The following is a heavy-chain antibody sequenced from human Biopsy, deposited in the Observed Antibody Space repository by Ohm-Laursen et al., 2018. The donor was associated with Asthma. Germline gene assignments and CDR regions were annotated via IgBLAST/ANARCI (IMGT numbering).Heavy chain of an antibody. D-gene: IGHD2-15*01. CDR3: GRDYPLVD. J-gene: IGHJ4*02. CDR2: IYSGGST. Sequence: SLRLSCAASGFSVSSNYMSWVRQAPGKGLEWVSVIYSGGSTYYADSVKGRFTISRDNFKNTLDLQMNSLRAEDTAVYYCGRDYPLVDWGQGTLVTVSS. CDR1: GFSVSSNY. V-gene: IGHV3-53*01.